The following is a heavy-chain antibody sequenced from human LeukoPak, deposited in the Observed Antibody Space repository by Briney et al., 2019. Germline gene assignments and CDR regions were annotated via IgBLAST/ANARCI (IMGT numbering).Heavy chain of an antibody. CDR3: AKHRNNYSYFLDS. J-gene: IGHJ4*02. CDR1: GFTLRTYA. CDR2: ISGSGGST. D-gene: IGHD4-11*01. V-gene: IGHV3-23*01. Sequence: GGSLRLSCAASGFTLRTYAMSWVRQAPGKGLEWVSTISGSGGSTYYADSVEGRFTISKDNSNNTLYLQMNSLRADDTALYYCAKHRNNYSYFLDSWGQGILVTVSS.